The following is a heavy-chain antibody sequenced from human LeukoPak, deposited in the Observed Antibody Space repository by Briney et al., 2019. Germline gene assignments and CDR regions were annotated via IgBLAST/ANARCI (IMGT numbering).Heavy chain of an antibody. D-gene: IGHD3-22*01. J-gene: IGHJ4*02. Sequence: ASVKVSCKVSGYTLTELSMHWVRQAPGKGLEWMGGFDPEDGETIYAQKFQGRVTMTEDTSTDTAYMELSSLRSEDTAVYNCATGTYYYDSSDYWGQGTLVTVSS. CDR2: FDPEDGET. CDR1: GYTLTELS. V-gene: IGHV1-24*01. CDR3: ATGTYYYDSSDY.